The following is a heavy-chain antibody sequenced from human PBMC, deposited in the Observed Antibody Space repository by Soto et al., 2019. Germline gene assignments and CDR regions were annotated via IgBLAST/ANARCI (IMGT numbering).Heavy chain of an antibody. J-gene: IGHJ4*02. V-gene: IGHV1-46*01. Sequence: ASVKVSCKASGYTFINYYIHWVRQAPGQGLEWMAIINPMGGSTNYAQEFQGRVTLTSDTSTSTVYMELSSLRFEDTALFYCARANWYCEYWGQGILVTVSS. CDR3: ARANWYCEY. CDR1: GYTFINYY. CDR2: INPMGGST. D-gene: IGHD7-27*01.